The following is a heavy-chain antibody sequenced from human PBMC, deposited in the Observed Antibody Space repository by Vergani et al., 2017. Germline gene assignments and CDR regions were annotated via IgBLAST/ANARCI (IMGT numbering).Heavy chain of an antibody. D-gene: IGHD3-10*01. V-gene: IGHV3-21*01. J-gene: IGHJ6*02. CDR1: GFTFSTHS. Sequence: EVQLVESGGGLVKPGGSLRLSCAASGFTFSTHSMNWVRQAPGKGLEWVSSISSSSTYIYYADSVKGQFTISRDNANNSLYLQMNRLKAEDTAVYYCARDVGNYYCSGTYWVDYYSMDVWGQGTTVTVSS. CDR2: ISSSSTYI. CDR3: ARDVGNYYCSGTYWVDYYSMDV.